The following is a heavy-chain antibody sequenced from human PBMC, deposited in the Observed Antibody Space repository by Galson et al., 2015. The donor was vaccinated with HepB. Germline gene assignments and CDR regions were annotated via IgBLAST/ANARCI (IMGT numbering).Heavy chain of an antibody. D-gene: IGHD3-16*01. CDR2: INGRGSTR. V-gene: IGHV3-23*01. Sequence: SLRLSCAGSGFIFRHHAMAWIRQAPGKGLEWVSGINGRGSTRSYTDAVKGRFSISRDNSKDAVFLQMDNLRAEDTAVYYCVKEGSWFGGDWFDPWGQGALVTVS. CDR1: GFIFRHHA. J-gene: IGHJ5*02. CDR3: VKEGSWFGGDWFDP.